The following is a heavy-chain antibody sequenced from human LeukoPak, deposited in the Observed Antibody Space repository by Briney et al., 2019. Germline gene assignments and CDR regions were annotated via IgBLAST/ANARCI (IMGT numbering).Heavy chain of an antibody. V-gene: IGHV3-48*04. Sequence: GGSLRLSCAASGFSFSSYSMTWVRQAPGKGLEWLSYISSTSSTIFYADSVKGRFTISRDNAKNSLYLQMNSLRAEDTAVYYCARGITGATSDAFDIWGQGTMVTVSS. CDR1: GFSFSSYS. CDR3: ARGITGATSDAFDI. J-gene: IGHJ3*02. CDR2: ISSTSSTI. D-gene: IGHD1-26*01.